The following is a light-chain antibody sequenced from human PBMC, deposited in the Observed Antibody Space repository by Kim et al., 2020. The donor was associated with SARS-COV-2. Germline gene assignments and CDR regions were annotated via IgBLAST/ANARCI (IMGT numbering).Light chain of an antibody. J-gene: IGKJ1*01. CDR1: QNIHIW. V-gene: IGKV1-5*03. CDR2: KAS. Sequence: AAVGDRVTISGRASQNIHIWLDWFQQKPGKAPRVLMYKASTLESGVPSRFSGSGSGTEFTLTINSLQPDDSATYYCQQYDVHPETFGQGTKGDIK. CDR3: QQYDVHPET.